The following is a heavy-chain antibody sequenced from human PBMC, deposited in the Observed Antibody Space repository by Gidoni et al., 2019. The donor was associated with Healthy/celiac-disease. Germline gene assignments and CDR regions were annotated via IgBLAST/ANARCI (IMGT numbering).Heavy chain of an antibody. CDR3: ARDEERIAAAVNWYFDL. Sequence: QVQLVESGGGVVQPGRSLRLSCAASGFTFSSYGMHWVRQAPGKGLGWVAVIWYDGSNKYYADSVKGRFTISRDNSKNTLYLQMNSLRAEDTAEYYCARDEERIAAAVNWYFDLWGRGTLVTVSS. J-gene: IGHJ2*01. V-gene: IGHV3-33*01. D-gene: IGHD6-13*01. CDR2: IWYDGSNK. CDR1: GFTFSSYG.